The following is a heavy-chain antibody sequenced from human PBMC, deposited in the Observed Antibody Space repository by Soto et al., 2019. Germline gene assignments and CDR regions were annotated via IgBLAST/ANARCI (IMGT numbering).Heavy chain of an antibody. CDR3: ARGPGRWYYYYRDV. D-gene: IGHD2-15*01. CDR1: GYTFTSYD. CDR2: MNLNSGNT. V-gene: IGHV1-8*01. J-gene: IGHJ6*03. Sequence: QVQLVQSGAEVKTPGASVTVSCKASGYTFTSYDLNWVRQATGQGVEWIGGMNLNSGNTGYAQKFQGRVTMTRNNSISNAYMELSSLRSEDTAVYYCARGPGRWYYYYRDVWGKGTTVTVSS.